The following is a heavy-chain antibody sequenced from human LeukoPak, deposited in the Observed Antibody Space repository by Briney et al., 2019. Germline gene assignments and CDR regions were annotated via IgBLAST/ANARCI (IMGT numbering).Heavy chain of an antibody. Sequence: GASVKVSCKASGYTFTSYAMHWVRQAPGQRLEWMGWINAGNGNTKYPQKFQGRVTITRDTSASTAYMELSSLRSEGTAVYYCARDRYSGYSSTYFDYWGQGTLVTVSS. J-gene: IGHJ4*02. CDR2: INAGNGNT. V-gene: IGHV1-3*01. CDR1: GYTFTSYA. D-gene: IGHD6-13*01. CDR3: ARDRYSGYSSTYFDY.